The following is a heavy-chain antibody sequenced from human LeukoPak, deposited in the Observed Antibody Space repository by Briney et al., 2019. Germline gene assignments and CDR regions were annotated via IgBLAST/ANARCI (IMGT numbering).Heavy chain of an antibody. CDR2: ISGSGGST. J-gene: IGHJ4*02. D-gene: IGHD2-2*02. CDR1: GFTFSSYA. V-gene: IGHV3-23*01. CDR3: AKGGYQLLYPDDY. Sequence: GGSLRLSCAASGFTFSSYAMSWVRQAPGKGLEWVSAISGSGGSTFYADSVKGRFTISRDNSKNTLYLQMNSLRAEYTAVYYCAKGGYQLLYPDDYWGQGTLVTVSS.